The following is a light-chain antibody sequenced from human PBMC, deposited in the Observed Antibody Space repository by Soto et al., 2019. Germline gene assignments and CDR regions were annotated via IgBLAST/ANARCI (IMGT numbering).Light chain of an antibody. CDR1: QSILYSPNNKND. CDR2: WAS. CDR3: QKSYDVPQS. Sequence: DIVMTQSPDSMAVSLGERATINCKSSQSILYSPNNKNDLAWYQQKPGQPPKLLIYWASTLESGVPDRLRCSGTGRDLTLTIGRLQDEDEAVYYCQKSYDVPQSFGQGTKMEIK. V-gene: IGKV4-1*01. J-gene: IGKJ1*01.